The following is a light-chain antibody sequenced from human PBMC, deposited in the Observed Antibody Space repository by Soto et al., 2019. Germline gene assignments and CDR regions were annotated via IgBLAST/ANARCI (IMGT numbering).Light chain of an antibody. J-gene: IGKJ1*01. CDR1: QTISSW. Sequence: DVQMTQSPSTLSGSVGDRVTMTCRASQTISSWLAWYQQKPGKAPKPLIYKASTLKSGVPSRFSGSGSGTEFTLTLSSLQPDDFATYYCQQYNSYWTFGQGTKVDIK. CDR2: KAS. CDR3: QQYNSYWT. V-gene: IGKV1-5*03.